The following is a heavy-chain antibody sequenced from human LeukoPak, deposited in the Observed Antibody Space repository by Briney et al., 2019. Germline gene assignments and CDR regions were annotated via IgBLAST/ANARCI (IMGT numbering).Heavy chain of an antibody. CDR1: GFTFSNYW. Sequence: GGSLRLSCAASGFTFSNYWMHWVRQAPGKGLVWVSRINSDGSSTSYADPVKGRFTISRDNAKNTLYLQMNSLRAEDTAVYYCARASTLYYYDTSGYFYWGQGTLVTVSS. CDR3: ARASTLYYYDTSGYFY. CDR2: INSDGSST. V-gene: IGHV3-74*01. J-gene: IGHJ4*02. D-gene: IGHD3-22*01.